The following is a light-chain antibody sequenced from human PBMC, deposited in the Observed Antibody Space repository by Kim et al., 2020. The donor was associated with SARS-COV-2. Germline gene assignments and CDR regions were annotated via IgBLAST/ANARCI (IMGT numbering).Light chain of an antibody. Sequence: GQSITISCTGTSSLVGDYTYVSWYQQHPDKAPQRIIYDVSDRPSGVSTHFSGSKAGNTASLTISGLQAADEADYYCTSYTGADTVVFGGGTQLTVL. CDR2: DVS. J-gene: IGLJ2*01. CDR1: SSLVGDYTY. CDR3: TSYTGADTVV. V-gene: IGLV2-14*03.